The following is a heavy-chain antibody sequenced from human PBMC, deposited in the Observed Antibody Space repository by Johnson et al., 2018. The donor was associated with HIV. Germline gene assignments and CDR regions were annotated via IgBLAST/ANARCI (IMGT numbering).Heavy chain of an antibody. Sequence: QMLLVESGGGLVNPGGSLRLSCAASGFTFSDYYMSWIRQAPGQGLEWVSYISSSGNSMYYAASLKGRFTIYRDNAKNSLYLQMNILRAEDTAVYYCARVGANFDAFDIWGQGTMVTVSS. CDR1: GFTFSDYY. CDR3: ARVGANFDAFDI. V-gene: IGHV3-11*04. J-gene: IGHJ3*02. CDR2: ISSSGNSM. D-gene: IGHD4/OR15-4a*01.